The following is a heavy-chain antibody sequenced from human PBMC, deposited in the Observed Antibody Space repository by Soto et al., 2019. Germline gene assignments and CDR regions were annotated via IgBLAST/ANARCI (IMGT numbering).Heavy chain of an antibody. V-gene: IGHV4-39*01. CDR3: GYSGWQYYYYYMDV. CDR2: IYYSGST. CDR1: GGSISSSSYY. J-gene: IGHJ6*03. D-gene: IGHD6-19*01. Sequence: PSETLSLTCTVSGGSISSSSYYWGWIRQPPGKGLEWIGSIYYSGSTYYNPSLKSRVTISVDTSKNQFSLKLSSVTAADTAVYYCGYSGWQYYYYYMDVWGKGTTVTVSS.